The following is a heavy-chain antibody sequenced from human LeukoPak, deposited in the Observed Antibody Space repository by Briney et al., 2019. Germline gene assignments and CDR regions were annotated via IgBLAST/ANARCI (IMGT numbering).Heavy chain of an antibody. CDR1: GGSISSYY. V-gene: IGHV4-59*01. CDR2: IYYSGST. J-gene: IGHJ5*02. D-gene: IGHD3/OR15-3a*01. CDR3: ARGRDWGNWFDP. Sequence: SETLSLTCTVSGGSISSYYWSWIRQPPGKGLEWIGYIYYSGSTNYDPSLKSRVTISVDTSKNQFSLKLSSVTAADTAVYYCARGRDWGNWFDPWGQGTLVTVSS.